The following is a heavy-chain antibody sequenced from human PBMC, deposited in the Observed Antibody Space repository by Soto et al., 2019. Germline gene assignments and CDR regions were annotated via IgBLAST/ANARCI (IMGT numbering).Heavy chain of an antibody. Sequence: SETLSLTCTVSGGSITSGDNYWSWIRQPPGKGLEWIGYIYYSGHTYYNPSLKSRLTISVGTSKNQFSLKLSSVTAADTAVYYCARTYWSGWGRRLLDSWGQGALVTVSS. CDR1: GGSITSGDNY. CDR2: IYYSGHT. V-gene: IGHV4-30-4*01. D-gene: IGHD3-3*01. CDR3: ARTYWSGWGRRLLDS. J-gene: IGHJ4*02.